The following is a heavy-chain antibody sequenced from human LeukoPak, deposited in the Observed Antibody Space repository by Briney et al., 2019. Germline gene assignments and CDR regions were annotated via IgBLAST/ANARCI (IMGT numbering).Heavy chain of an antibody. V-gene: IGHV3-23*01. CDR1: GFMFSSYA. D-gene: IGHD6-19*01. Sequence: GGSLRLSCAASGFMFSSYAMSWVRQAPGKGLEWVSAISGSGGSTYYADSVKGRFTISRDNSKSTLYLQMNSLRAEDTAIYYCARRPGSGWYVLDYWGQGTLVTVSS. J-gene: IGHJ4*02. CDR3: ARRPGSGWYVLDY. CDR2: ISGSGGST.